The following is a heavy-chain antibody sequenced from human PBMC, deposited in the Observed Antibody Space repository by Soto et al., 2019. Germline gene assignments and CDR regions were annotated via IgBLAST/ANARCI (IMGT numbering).Heavy chain of an antibody. CDR3: VRRCV. CDR2: IYSDGST. CDR1: EFTVSNNY. Sequence: EVQLVESGGGLVQPGGSLRLSCAASEFTVSNNYMSWVRHAPGKGLEWVSLIYSDGSTDYADSVKGIFTISRDNSKNTLYLPMNSLRVEDTARYYCVRRCVWGQGTLVTVSS. V-gene: IGHV3-66*01. J-gene: IGHJ3*01.